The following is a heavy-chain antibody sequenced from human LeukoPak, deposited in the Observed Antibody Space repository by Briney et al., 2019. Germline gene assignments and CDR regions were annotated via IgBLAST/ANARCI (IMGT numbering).Heavy chain of an antibody. Sequence: GGSLRPSCAASGFTFDDYGMSWVRQAPGKGLEWVSGINWNGGSTGYADSVKGRFTISRDNAKNSLYLQMNSLRAEDTALYYCARDYSGSYRYFDYWGQGTLVAVSS. CDR3: ARDYSGSYRYFDY. D-gene: IGHD1-26*01. CDR1: GFTFDDYG. CDR2: INWNGGST. J-gene: IGHJ4*02. V-gene: IGHV3-20*04.